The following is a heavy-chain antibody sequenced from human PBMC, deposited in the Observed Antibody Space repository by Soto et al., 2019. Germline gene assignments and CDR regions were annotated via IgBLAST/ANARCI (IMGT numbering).Heavy chain of an antibody. J-gene: IGHJ6*02. Sequence: GESLKISCKGSGYSFTSYWIGWVRQMPGKGLEWMGIIYPGDSDTRYSPSFQGQVTISADKSISTAYLQWSSLKASDTAMYYCARQRYSGPYGYYYGMDVWGQGTTVTVSS. D-gene: IGHD5-12*01. V-gene: IGHV5-51*01. CDR2: IYPGDSDT. CDR3: ARQRYSGPYGYYYGMDV. CDR1: GYSFTSYW.